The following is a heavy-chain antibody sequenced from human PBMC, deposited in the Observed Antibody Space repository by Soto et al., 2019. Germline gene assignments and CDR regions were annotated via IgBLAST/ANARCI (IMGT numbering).Heavy chain of an antibody. CDR2: IYYSGST. J-gene: IGHJ6*02. CDR1: GGSISSDNYY. V-gene: IGHV4-31*03. CDR3: VRESRGGVEVGMDV. Sequence: QVQLQASGPGLVKPSQTLSLTCTVSGGSISSDNYYWSWIRQRPGKGLEWIGYIYYSGSTYYNPSRESRVTISVDTSKNQFSLKLTSVTAADTAVYYCVRESRGGVEVGMDVWGQVTTVTVSS. D-gene: IGHD3-3*01.